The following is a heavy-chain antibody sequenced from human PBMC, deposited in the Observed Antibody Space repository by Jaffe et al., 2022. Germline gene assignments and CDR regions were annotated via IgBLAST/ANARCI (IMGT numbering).Heavy chain of an antibody. Sequence: EVQLVQSGAEVKKPGESLKISCKGSGYSFTSYWIGWVRQMPGKGLEWMGIIYPGDSDTRYSPSFQGQVTISADKSISTAYLQWSSLKASDTAMYYCVRHRHYDYVWGSYRYTGASGYYFDYWGQGTLVTVSS. D-gene: IGHD3-16*02. V-gene: IGHV5-51*01. CDR1: GYSFTSYW. CDR2: IYPGDSDT. J-gene: IGHJ4*02. CDR3: VRHRHYDYVWGSYRYTGASGYYFDY.